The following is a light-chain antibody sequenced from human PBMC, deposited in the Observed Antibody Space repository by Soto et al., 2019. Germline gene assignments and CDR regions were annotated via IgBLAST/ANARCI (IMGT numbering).Light chain of an antibody. CDR1: SSDVGGYNY. V-gene: IGLV2-8*01. J-gene: IGLJ2*01. CDR3: TSYAGSDSVV. CDR2: EVS. Sequence: QSVLTQPPSASGSPGQSVTISCTGTSSDVGGYNYVSWYQQHPGKAPKLMIYEVSKRPSGVTDRVSGSKSGNTASLTVSGLQAEDEADYYCTSYAGSDSVVFGGGTKLTVL.